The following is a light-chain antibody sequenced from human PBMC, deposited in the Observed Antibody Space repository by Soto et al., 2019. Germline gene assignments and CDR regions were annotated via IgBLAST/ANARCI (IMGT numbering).Light chain of an antibody. J-gene: IGKJ1*01. CDR3: QQYGSSPWT. CDR1: QSVSSSY. CDR2: GAS. Sequence: EIVLTQSPGTLSLSPGERATLSCRASQSVSSSYLAWYQQKPGQAPRLLIYGASSRATGIPDRFSGSGSGTHFTLTISSLEPEDFAVDYCQQYGSSPWTFGQGTKVAIK. V-gene: IGKV3-20*01.